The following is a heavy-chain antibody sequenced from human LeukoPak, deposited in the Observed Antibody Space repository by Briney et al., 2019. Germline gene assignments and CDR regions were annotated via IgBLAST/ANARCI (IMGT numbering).Heavy chain of an antibody. V-gene: IGHV4-39*07. J-gene: IGHJ5*02. CDR2: IYYSGST. CDR1: GGSISGSSYY. Sequence: KPSETLSLTCTVSGGSISGSSYYWGWIRQPPGKGLEWIGYIYYSGSTYYNPSLKSRVTISVDTSKNQFSLKLSSVTAADTAVYYCARAGHIVVVPAAGRRCWFDPWGQGTLVTVSS. CDR3: ARAGHIVVVPAAGRRCWFDP. D-gene: IGHD2-2*01.